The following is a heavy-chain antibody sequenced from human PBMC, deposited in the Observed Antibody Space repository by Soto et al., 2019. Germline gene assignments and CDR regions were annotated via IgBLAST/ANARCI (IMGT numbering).Heavy chain of an antibody. Sequence: QVQLVQSGAEVKKPGSSVKVSCKASGGTFSSYTISWVRQAPGQGLEWMGRIIPILGIANYAQKFQGRVTITAEKSTSTAYMELSSLRSEDTAVYYCARDPLPAATNWFDPWGQGTLVTVSS. CDR1: GGTFSSYT. CDR3: ARDPLPAATNWFDP. CDR2: IIPILGIA. V-gene: IGHV1-69*08. J-gene: IGHJ5*02. D-gene: IGHD2-2*01.